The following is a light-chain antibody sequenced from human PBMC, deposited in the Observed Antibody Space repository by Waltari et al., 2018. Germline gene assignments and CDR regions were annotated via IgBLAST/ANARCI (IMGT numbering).Light chain of an antibody. J-gene: IGKJ2*01. CDR2: DGT. Sequence: DIQMTQSPSTLSASVGDRVTITCQASQSIKSWLAWYQQKPGKAPKLLIYDGTSLESGVPSRFSGSESGTEFTLTVSSLQPDDFATYYCQQYHKYPYTFGQGTKLEIK. V-gene: IGKV1-5*01. CDR1: QSIKSW. CDR3: QQYHKYPYT.